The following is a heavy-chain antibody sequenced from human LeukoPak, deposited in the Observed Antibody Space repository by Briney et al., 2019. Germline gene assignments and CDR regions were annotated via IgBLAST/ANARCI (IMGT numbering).Heavy chain of an antibody. CDR2: IYYSGRT. Sequence: KPSETLSLTCTVSGGSISTSWWSWIRQPPGKGLEWIGYIYYSGRTNYNPSLKRRVTISVATSKNQFSLKLSSVTAADTAVYYCARSHHPYSSDFDSWGQGTLVTVSS. J-gene: IGHJ4*02. D-gene: IGHD6-19*01. CDR3: ARSHHPYSSDFDS. V-gene: IGHV4-59*01. CDR1: GGSISTSW.